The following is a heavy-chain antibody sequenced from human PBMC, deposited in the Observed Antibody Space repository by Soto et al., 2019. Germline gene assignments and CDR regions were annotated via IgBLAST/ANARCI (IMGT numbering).Heavy chain of an antibody. D-gene: IGHD3-10*01. V-gene: IGHV4-59*01. CDR2: IYYIGST. J-gene: IGHJ5*02. CDR1: GGSISSYY. CDR3: ARGVATGTFEVDP. Sequence: SETLSLTCTVSGGSISSYYWSWIRQPPGKGLEWIGYIYYIGSTNYNPSLKSRVTISVDTSKNQFSLKLSSVTAADTAVYYCARGVATGTFEVDPWGQGSPVTVSS.